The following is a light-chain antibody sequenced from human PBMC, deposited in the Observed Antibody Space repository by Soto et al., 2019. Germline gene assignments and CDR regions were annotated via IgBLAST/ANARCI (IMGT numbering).Light chain of an antibody. V-gene: IGKV3-15*01. CDR3: QQYNHWSLIT. CDR1: QSISTK. J-gene: IGKJ5*01. CDR2: DAS. Sequence: EIVMTQSPATLSVSPGERATLYCRASQSISTKLGWYQQKPGQAPRLLTFDASTRATGIPVRFSGSGSGTEFTLTISSLQSEDFALYYCQQYNHWSLITFGQGTRLEIK.